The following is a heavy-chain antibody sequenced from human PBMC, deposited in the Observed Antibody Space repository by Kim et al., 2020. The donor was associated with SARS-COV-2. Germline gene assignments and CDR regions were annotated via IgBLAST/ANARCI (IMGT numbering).Heavy chain of an antibody. Sequence: GASLKISCKGSGYSFTSYWIGWVRQMPGKGLEWMGIIYPGDSDTRYSPSFQGQVTISADKSISTAYLQWSSLKASDTAMYYCARHSLHGGAVAGTGCCAFDIWGQGTMVTVSS. CDR3: ARHSLHGGAVAGTGCCAFDI. CDR1: GYSFTSYW. CDR2: IYPGDSDT. D-gene: IGHD6-19*01. V-gene: IGHV5-51*01. J-gene: IGHJ3*02.